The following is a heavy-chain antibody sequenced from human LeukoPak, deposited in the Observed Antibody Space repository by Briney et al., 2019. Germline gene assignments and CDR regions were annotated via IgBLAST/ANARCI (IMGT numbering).Heavy chain of an antibody. D-gene: IGHD6-13*01. Sequence: GGSLRLSCAASGFTVSSYYMSWVRQAPGKGLEWVSVIYRGGDTYYADSVEGRFTISRDNSKNTVYLQMNSLRAEDTAVYYCARFPIAAAGTTDYWGQGTLVTVSS. J-gene: IGHJ4*02. V-gene: IGHV3-66*01. CDR3: ARFPIAAAGTTDY. CDR2: IYRGGDT. CDR1: GFTVSSYY.